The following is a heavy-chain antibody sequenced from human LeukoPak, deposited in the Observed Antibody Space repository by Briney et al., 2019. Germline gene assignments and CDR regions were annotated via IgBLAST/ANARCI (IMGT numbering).Heavy chain of an antibody. CDR2: IYYSGST. J-gene: IGHJ4*02. D-gene: IGHD6-13*01. Sequence: SETLSLTCTVSGGSISSYYWSWIRQPPGKGLEWIGYIYYSGSTNYNPSLKSRVTISVDTSKNQFSLKLSSVTAADTAVYYCARGIVADDNRPFDYWGQGTLVTVSS. V-gene: IGHV4-59*12. CDR3: ARGIVADDNRPFDY. CDR1: GGSISSYY.